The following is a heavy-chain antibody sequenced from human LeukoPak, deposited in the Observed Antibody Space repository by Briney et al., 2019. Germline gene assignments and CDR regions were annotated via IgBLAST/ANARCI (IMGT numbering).Heavy chain of an antibody. CDR2: MNPNSGNT. CDR1: GYTFTSYD. V-gene: IGHV1-8*01. CDR3: AREWRYCSSTSCYRVPGGYYGVDV. Sequence: ASVKVSCKASGYTFTSYDINWVRRATGHGLEWMGWMNPNSGNTGYAQKFQGRVTMTRNTSISTAYMELSSLRSEDTAVYYCAREWRYCSSTSCYRVPGGYYGVDVWGQGTTVTVSS. D-gene: IGHD2-2*02. J-gene: IGHJ6*02.